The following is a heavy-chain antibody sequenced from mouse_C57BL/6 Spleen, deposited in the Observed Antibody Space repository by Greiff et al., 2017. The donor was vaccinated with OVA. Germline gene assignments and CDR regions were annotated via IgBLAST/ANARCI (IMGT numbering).Heavy chain of an antibody. D-gene: IGHD2-3*01. CDR1: GYTFTSYW. Sequence: QVQLQQPGAELVRPGSSVKLTCKASGYTFTSYWMHWVKQRPIQGLEWIGNIDPSDSETHYNQKFKDKATLTVDKSSSTAYMQLSSLTSEDCAVYYCAREGSYDGYPFAYWGQGTLVTVSA. J-gene: IGHJ3*01. CDR3: AREGSYDGYPFAY. CDR2: IDPSDSET. V-gene: IGHV1-52*01.